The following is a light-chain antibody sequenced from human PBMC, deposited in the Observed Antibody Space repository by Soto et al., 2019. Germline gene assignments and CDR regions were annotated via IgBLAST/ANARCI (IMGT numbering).Light chain of an antibody. CDR1: SSDLGDYNY. Sequence: QSVLTQPASVSGSPGQSITISCTGASSDLGDYNYVSWYQQHPGKAPKLMIYDVSSRPSGVSDRFSGSKSGNTASLTISGLQAEDEADYYCSSYTRSSTYVFGTGTKVTVL. V-gene: IGLV2-14*03. J-gene: IGLJ1*01. CDR2: DVS. CDR3: SSYTRSSTYV.